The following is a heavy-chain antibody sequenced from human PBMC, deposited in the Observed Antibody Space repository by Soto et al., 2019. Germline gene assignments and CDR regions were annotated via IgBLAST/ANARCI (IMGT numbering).Heavy chain of an antibody. D-gene: IGHD6-13*01. CDR3: ARDPSGSSSWYQFDY. J-gene: IGHJ4*02. CDR1: GFTFSSYG. CDR2: IWYDGSNK. V-gene: IGHV3-33*01. Sequence: GSLLLSCAASGFTFSSYGMHWVRQAPGKGLEWVAVIWYDGSNKYYADSVKGRFTISRDNSKNTLYLQINSLRAEDTAVYYCARDPSGSSSWYQFDYWGQGTLVTVSS.